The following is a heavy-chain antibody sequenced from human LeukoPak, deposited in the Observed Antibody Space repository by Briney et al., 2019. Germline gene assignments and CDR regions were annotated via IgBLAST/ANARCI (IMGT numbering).Heavy chain of an antibody. V-gene: IGHV3-7*05. CDR2: IKQDGSEK. J-gene: IGHJ4*02. CDR3: ARNRGFEY. D-gene: IGHD3-10*01. CDR1: GFTFRNYW. Sequence: GGSLRLSCAAPGFTFRNYWMSWVRQAPGKGLEWVANIKQDGSEKYYVDSVKGRFTISRDNAKNSLYLQMNSLRAEDTAVYYCARNRGFEYWGQGTLVTVSS.